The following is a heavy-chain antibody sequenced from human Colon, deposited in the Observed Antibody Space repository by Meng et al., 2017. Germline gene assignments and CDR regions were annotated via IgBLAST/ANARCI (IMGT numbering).Heavy chain of an antibody. CDR1: GFTFSDYY. Sequence: GESLKISCAASGFTFSDYYMTWIRQAPGKGLEWVSHISSSGKNIDYADSVKGRFTISRDNANNSLYLQMDSLTADDTAIYYCARDHGTGLDYWGQGALVTV. D-gene: IGHD3/OR15-3a*01. J-gene: IGHJ4*02. CDR2: ISSSGKNI. CDR3: ARDHGTGLDY. V-gene: IGHV3-11*01.